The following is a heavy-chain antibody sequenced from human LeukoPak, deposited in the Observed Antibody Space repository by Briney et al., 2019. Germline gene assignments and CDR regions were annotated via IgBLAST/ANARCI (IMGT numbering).Heavy chain of an antibody. D-gene: IGHD2-15*01. CDR1: GGSISSYY. CDR2: IYYSGST. V-gene: IGHV4-59*12. Sequence: KSSETLSLTCTVSGGSISSYYWSWIWQPPGKGLEWIGYIYYSGSTNYNPSLKSRVTISVDTSKNQFSLKLSSVTAADTAVYYCARRGARLLSYWGQGTLVTVSS. J-gene: IGHJ4*02. CDR3: ARRGARLLSY.